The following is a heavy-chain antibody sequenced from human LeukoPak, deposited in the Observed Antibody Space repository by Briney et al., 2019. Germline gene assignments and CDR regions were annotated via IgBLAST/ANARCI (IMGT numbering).Heavy chain of an antibody. Sequence: PGGSLRLSCAASGFTISSYSMNWVRQAPGKGLEWVSSISSSSSYIYYADSVKGRFTISRDNAKNSLYLHMNSLRAEDTAVYYCASLGSNYYDSSGYPDGEDYWGQGTLVTVSS. CDR3: ASLGSNYYDSSGYPDGEDY. CDR1: GFTISSYS. J-gene: IGHJ4*02. CDR2: ISSSSSYI. V-gene: IGHV3-21*01. D-gene: IGHD3-22*01.